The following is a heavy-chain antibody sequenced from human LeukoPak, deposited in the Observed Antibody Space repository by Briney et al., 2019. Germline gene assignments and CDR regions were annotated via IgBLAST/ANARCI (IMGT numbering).Heavy chain of an antibody. J-gene: IGHJ3*02. CDR2: ISGSGGST. Sequence: HPGGSLRLSCAASGFTFSSYAMSWVRQAPGKGLEWVSAISGSGGSTCYADSVKGRFTISRDNSKNTLYLQMNSLRAEDTAVYYCAKQFIAALDAFDIWGQGTMVTVSS. CDR3: AKQFIAALDAFDI. CDR1: GFTFSSYA. D-gene: IGHD6-13*01. V-gene: IGHV3-23*01.